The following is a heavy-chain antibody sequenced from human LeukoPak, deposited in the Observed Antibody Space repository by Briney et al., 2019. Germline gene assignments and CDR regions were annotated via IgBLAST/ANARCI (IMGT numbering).Heavy chain of an antibody. CDR3: ARAIEARYDFWSGTYYYGMDV. CDR2: ISYDGSNK. D-gene: IGHD3-3*01. V-gene: IGHV3-30-3*01. CDR1: GFTFSSYA. J-gene: IGHJ6*02. Sequence: GRSLRLSCAASGFTFSSYAMHRVRQAPGKGLEWVAVISYDGSNKYYADSVKGRFTISRDNSKNTLYLQMNSLRAEDTAVYHCARAIEARYDFWSGTYYYGMDVWGQGTTVTVSS.